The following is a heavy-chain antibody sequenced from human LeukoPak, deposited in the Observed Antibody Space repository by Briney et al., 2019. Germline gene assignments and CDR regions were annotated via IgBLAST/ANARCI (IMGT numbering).Heavy chain of an antibody. CDR3: ARDRSRGYCSGGICYYRFDY. Sequence: PGGSLRLSGTTSGFTFGDYAMSWFRQAPGKALEWVAFIRSKAYGGTTEYAASVKDRFTISRDDSKSIAYLQMNSLKAEDTAVYYCARDRSRGYCSGGICYYRFDYWGQGTLVTVSS. D-gene: IGHD2-15*01. J-gene: IGHJ4*02. CDR1: GFTFGDYA. V-gene: IGHV3-49*03. CDR2: IRSKAYGGTT.